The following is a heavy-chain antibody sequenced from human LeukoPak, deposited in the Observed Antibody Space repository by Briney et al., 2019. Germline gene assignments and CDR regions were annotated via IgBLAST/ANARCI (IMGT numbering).Heavy chain of an antibody. J-gene: IGHJ3*02. D-gene: IGHD2-2*02. Sequence: GASVTVSCKASGYTSTSYYMHWVRQVPGQGLEWMGIINPSGGSTSYAQKFQGRVTMTRDTSTSTVYMELSSLRSEDTAVYYCAREPPNCSSTSCYSVGAFDIWGQGTMVTVSS. CDR2: INPSGGST. CDR3: AREPPNCSSTSCYSVGAFDI. CDR1: GYTSTSYY. V-gene: IGHV1-46*01.